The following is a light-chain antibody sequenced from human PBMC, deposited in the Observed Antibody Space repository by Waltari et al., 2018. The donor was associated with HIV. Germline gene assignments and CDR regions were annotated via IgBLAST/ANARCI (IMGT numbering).Light chain of an antibody. J-gene: IGLJ2*01. CDR2: ELS. V-gene: IGLV2-23*02. Sequence: QSALTQPASVSGSPGQSLTISCTGNRRDGGSYTPVYLYQQHPVKAPKVMVYELSNRPSVVSNRFSGSKSGNTASLTISGLQAADEADYYCCSYAGSSTPVVFGGGTKLTVL. CDR1: RRDGGSYTP. CDR3: CSYAGSSTPVV.